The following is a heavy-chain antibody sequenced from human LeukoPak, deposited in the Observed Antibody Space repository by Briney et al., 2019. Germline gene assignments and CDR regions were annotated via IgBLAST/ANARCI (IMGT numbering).Heavy chain of an antibody. CDR2: INYGGNT. CDR3: ARRGGDSSGYYYPYYYYYYMDV. CDR1: GRSISSSAYH. V-gene: IGHV4-39*07. D-gene: IGHD3-22*01. Sequence: SETLSLTCTVSGRSISSSAYHWGWIRQPPGKGLEWIGTINYGGNTYYTPSLKSRVTISVDTSKNQFSLKLSSVTAADTAVYYCARRGGDSSGYYYPYYYYYYMDVWGKGTTVTISS. J-gene: IGHJ6*03.